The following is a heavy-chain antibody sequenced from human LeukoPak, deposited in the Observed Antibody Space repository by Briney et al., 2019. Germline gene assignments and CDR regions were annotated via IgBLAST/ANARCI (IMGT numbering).Heavy chain of an antibody. CDR3: ARDGHYDILTGYPFDY. CDR1: GFTFSSYA. J-gene: IGHJ4*02. Sequence: GGSLRLSCAASGFTFSSYALHWVRQAPGKGLEYVSAISSNGGSTYYANSVKGRFTISRDNSKNTLYLQMGSLRAEDMAVYYCARDGHYDILTGYPFDYWGQGTLVTVSS. D-gene: IGHD3-9*01. V-gene: IGHV3-64*01. CDR2: ISSNGGST.